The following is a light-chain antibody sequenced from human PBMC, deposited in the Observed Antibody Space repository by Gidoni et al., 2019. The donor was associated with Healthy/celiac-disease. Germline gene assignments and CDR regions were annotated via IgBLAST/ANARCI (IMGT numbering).Light chain of an antibody. J-gene: IGKJ3*01. CDR3: QQYYSTPRGFT. CDR1: QSVLYSSNNKNY. Sequence: DIVMTQSPESLAVSLGERATINCKSSQSVLYSSNNKNYLAWYQQKPGQPPKLLIYWASTRESGVPYRFSGSGSGTDFTLTISSLQAEDVAVYYCQQYYSTPRGFTFGPGTKVDIK. V-gene: IGKV4-1*01. CDR2: WAS.